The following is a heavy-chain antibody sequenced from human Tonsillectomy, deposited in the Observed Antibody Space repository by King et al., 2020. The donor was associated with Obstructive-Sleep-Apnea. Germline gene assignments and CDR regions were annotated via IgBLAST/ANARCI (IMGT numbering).Heavy chain of an antibody. V-gene: IGHV4-34*01. Sequence: VQLQQWGAGLLKPSETLSLTCAVYGGSFSGYHWNWIRQPPGKGLEWIGEINHSGITNYKPSLKIRVTMSVDTSKNQFSLKLTSVSAADTAVYYCARGDTYYYDSSVYYRTDAFDIWGQGTMVTVSS. D-gene: IGHD3-22*01. CDR2: INHSGIT. J-gene: IGHJ3*02. CDR1: GGSFSGYH. CDR3: ARGDTYYYDSSVYYRTDAFDI.